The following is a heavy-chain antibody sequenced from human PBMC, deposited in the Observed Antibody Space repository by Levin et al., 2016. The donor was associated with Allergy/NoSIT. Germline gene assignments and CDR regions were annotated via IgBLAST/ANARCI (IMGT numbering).Heavy chain of an antibody. V-gene: IGHV1-46*01. Sequence: WVRQAPGQGLEWMGIINPSGGSTSYAQKFQGRVTMTRDTSTSTVYMELSSLRSEDTAVYYCARVSTVTRGWFDPWGQGTLVTVSS. J-gene: IGHJ5*02. CDR2: INPSGGST. CDR3: ARVSTVTRGWFDP. D-gene: IGHD4-17*01.